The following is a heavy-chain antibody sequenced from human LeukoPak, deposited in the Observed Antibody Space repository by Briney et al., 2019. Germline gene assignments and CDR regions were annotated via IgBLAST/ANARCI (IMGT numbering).Heavy chain of an antibody. CDR1: GFTFGKYW. J-gene: IGHJ4*02. V-gene: IGHV3-7*03. CDR3: ARDQYDTWSRRGNFDS. CDR2: IKSDGSEK. Sequence: GGSLRLSCVASGFTFGKYWMSWVRQAPGKGLEWVANIKSDGSEKNYVDSVKGRFTISRDNTKYSLYLQMNSLRVEDTAVFYCARDQYDTWSRRGNFDSWGQGTPVIVSS. D-gene: IGHD3-3*01.